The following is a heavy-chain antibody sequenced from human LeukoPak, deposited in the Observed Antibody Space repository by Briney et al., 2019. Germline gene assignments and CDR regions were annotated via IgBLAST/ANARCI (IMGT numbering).Heavy chain of an antibody. Sequence: ASVKVSCKASGYTFTSYAMHWVRQAPGQRLEWMGWINAGNGNTKYSQKLQGRVTMTTDTSTSTAYMELRSLRSDDTAVYYCARVSEYSGKHDYWGQGTLVTVSS. CDR3: ARVSEYSGKHDY. J-gene: IGHJ4*02. V-gene: IGHV1-3*01. CDR1: GYTFTSYA. D-gene: IGHD1-26*01. CDR2: INAGNGNT.